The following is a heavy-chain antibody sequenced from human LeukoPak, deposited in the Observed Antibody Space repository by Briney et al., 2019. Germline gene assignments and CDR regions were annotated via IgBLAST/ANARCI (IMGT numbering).Heavy chain of an antibody. D-gene: IGHD1-1*01. J-gene: IGHJ4*02. CDR3: ARDRHWNQGNFDD. CDR1: GYTFTDHY. Sequence: ASVTVSFKASGYTFTDHYMHWMRQAPGQGLAWMGWIKPNTGDTNYAQNFQGRVTMTRDTSISTAYMELSRLRSDDTAVYYCARDRHWNQGNFDDWGQGTLVTVSS. CDR2: IKPNTGDT. V-gene: IGHV1-2*02.